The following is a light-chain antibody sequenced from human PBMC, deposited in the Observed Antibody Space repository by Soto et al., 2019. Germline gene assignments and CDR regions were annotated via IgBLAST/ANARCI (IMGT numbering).Light chain of an antibody. CDR1: QRVYSN. CDR3: QKRSNWPPT. CDR2: DAS. V-gene: IGKV3-11*01. J-gene: IGKJ5*01. Sequence: EILMPQSPDTLSVSPGARATLSGRASQRVYSNLAWYQQRPGQAPRLLIYDASNRATGIPARFSGSGSGTDFTLNISNLEPEEFAVYYCQKRSNWPPTVGQGTRLEIK.